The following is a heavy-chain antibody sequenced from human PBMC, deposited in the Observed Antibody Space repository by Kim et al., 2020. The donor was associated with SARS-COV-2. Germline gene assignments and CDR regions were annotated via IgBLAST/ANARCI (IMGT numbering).Heavy chain of an antibody. CDR3: ARGGFTTIVAGTIRFD. V-gene: IGHV1-8*01. Sequence: ASVKVSCKATGDTFTRYDITWVRQAPGQGLEWMGWTNPICGNTDYAQKFQGRVTMTRDNSTNTAYMELSSLRSEDTAFYYCARGGFTTIVAGTIRFD. CDR2: TNPICGNT. D-gene: IGHD3-3*01. J-gene: IGHJ3*01. CDR1: GDTFTRYD.